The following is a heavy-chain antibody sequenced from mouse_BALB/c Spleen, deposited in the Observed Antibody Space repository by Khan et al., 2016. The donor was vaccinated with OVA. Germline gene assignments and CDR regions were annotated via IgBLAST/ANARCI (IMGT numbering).Heavy chain of an antibody. Sequence: VQLQQSGPELVKPGASVMISCKASGYSFTGYFMNWVKQSHGKSLEWIGRINPYNGDTFYNQKLKGKATLTVDKSSSTAHMELLSLTSEDSAVYYCGRYDGIYYYAMDYWGQGTSVTVSS. D-gene: IGHD2-14*01. V-gene: IGHV1-37*01. CDR2: INPYNGDT. CDR3: GRYDGIYYYAMDY. J-gene: IGHJ4*01. CDR1: GYSFTGYF.